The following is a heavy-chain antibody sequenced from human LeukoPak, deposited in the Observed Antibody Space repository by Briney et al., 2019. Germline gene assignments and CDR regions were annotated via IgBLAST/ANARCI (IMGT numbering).Heavy chain of an antibody. D-gene: IGHD3-10*01. Sequence: PSETLSLTCTVSGGSISSSSYYWGWIRQPPGKGLEWIGSIYYSGSTYYNPSLKSLVTISVDTSKNQFSLKLSSVTAADTAVYYCARQIGFITMVRGVTAEYFQHWGQGTLVTVSS. CDR1: GGSISSSSYY. CDR3: ARQIGFITMVRGVTAEYFQH. CDR2: IYYSGST. V-gene: IGHV4-39*01. J-gene: IGHJ1*01.